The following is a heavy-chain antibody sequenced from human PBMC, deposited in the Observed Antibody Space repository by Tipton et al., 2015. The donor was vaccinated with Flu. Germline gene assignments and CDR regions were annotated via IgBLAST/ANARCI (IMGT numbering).Heavy chain of an antibody. J-gene: IGHJ6*02. CDR3: AGDNLLQSGGIRPYYYYAMDV. Sequence: TLSLTCTVSGGSINSYYWSWIRQSPGKGLEWIGNVHYSGSTSYDPSFKSRVTILVDTSKNQFSLKLSSVTAADTAVYYCAGDNLLQSGGIRPYYYYAMDVWGQGTTVIISS. CDR2: VHYSGST. D-gene: IGHD3-16*02. V-gene: IGHV4-59*01. CDR1: GGSINSYY.